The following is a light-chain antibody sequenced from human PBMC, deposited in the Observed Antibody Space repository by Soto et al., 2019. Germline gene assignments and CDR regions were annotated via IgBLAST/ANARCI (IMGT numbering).Light chain of an antibody. CDR2: DVN. Sequence: QSVLTQPASVSGAPGQSISISCSGTSSDVGGYNYVSWYQQDPGKAPKLMIYDVNNRPSGASNRFSGSKSGNTAALSISGLQAEDEAYYYCSSYTSSSTLAVFGGGTKLTVL. CDR1: SSDVGGYNY. CDR3: SSYTSSSTLAV. J-gene: IGLJ2*01. V-gene: IGLV2-14*01.